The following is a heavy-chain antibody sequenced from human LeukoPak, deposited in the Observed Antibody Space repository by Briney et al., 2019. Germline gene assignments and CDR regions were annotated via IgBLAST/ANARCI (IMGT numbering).Heavy chain of an antibody. Sequence: GGSLRLSCAASGFTFSSYGMHWVRQAPGKGLEWVAFIRYDGSNKYYADSVKGRFTISRDNSKNTLYLQMNSLRAEDTAVYYCAKGRRYSYGSFDYWGQGTLVTVSS. CDR3: AKGRRYSYGSFDY. D-gene: IGHD5-18*01. CDR1: GFTFSSYG. CDR2: IRYDGSNK. V-gene: IGHV3-30*02. J-gene: IGHJ4*02.